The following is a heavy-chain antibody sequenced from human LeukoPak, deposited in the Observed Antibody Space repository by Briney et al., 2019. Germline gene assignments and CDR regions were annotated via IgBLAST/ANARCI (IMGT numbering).Heavy chain of an antibody. CDR2: INHSGST. CDR3: ARGEYQLLLLSQYYYYGMDV. V-gene: IGHV4-34*01. D-gene: IGHD2-2*01. J-gene: IGHJ6*02. CDR1: GVSFSGYY. Sequence: PSETLSLTCAVYGVSFSGYYWSWIRQPPGKGLEWIGEINHSGSTNYNPSLKSRVTISVDTSKNQFSLKLSSVTAADTAVYYCARGEYQLLLLSQYYYYGMDVWGQGTTVTVSS.